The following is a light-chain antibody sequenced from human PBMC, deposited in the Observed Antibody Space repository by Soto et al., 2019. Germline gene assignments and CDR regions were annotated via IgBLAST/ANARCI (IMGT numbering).Light chain of an antibody. J-gene: IGKJ4*01. CDR2: AAS. CDR3: QQYNPSPLT. V-gene: IGKV1D-16*01. Sequence: DIQMTQSPSSLSASVGDRVTITCRASQDISDWLAWYQQKPEKAPKSLIYAASLLQTGVPSRFSGSGSGTDFTLTTTSLQPEDSATYYYQQYNPSPLTFGGGTKVEIK. CDR1: QDISDW.